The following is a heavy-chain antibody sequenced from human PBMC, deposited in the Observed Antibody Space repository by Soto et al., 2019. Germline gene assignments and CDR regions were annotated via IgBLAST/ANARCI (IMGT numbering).Heavy chain of an antibody. CDR1: GYTFTSYG. CDR2: ISGYNGDT. V-gene: IGHV1-18*01. D-gene: IGHD4-17*01. Sequence: QVQLVQSGGEVKQPGASVKVSCKTSGYTFTSYGISWVRQAPGQGLEWMGWISGYNGDTKYVQKFQGRVTLTTDTSMNTAYMEVRSLRSDDTAVYYCARDWVGDLAYWGQGTLVTGSS. CDR3: ARDWVGDLAY. J-gene: IGHJ4*02.